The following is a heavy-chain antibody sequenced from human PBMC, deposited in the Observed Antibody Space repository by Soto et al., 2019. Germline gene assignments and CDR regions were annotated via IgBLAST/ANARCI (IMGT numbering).Heavy chain of an antibody. CDR3: ARDGIGGTVFRGYLDY. CDR2: IRFDGSNE. Sequence: QEQLVESGGCVVQAGTSLRLSCAVPGGIFHGYGMHWVRQAPGKGLEWVAIIRFDGSNEEYADSVKGRFTISRDNSKNTLYLQMNTLGAEDTAVYYCARDGIGGTVFRGYLDYWGRGTVVTVSS. D-gene: IGHD1-7*01. J-gene: IGHJ4*02. CDR1: GGIFHGYG. V-gene: IGHV3-33*01.